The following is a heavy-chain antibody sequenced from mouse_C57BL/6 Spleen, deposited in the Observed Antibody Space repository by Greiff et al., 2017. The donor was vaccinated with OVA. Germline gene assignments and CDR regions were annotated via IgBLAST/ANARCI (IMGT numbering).Heavy chain of an antibody. Sequence: QVQLQQSGAELVKPGASVKISCKASGYAFSSYWMNWVKQRPGKGLEWIGQIYPGDGDTNYNGKFKGKATLTADKSSSTAYMKLSSLTSEDSAVYFCARSAGSSYVYYAMDYWGQGTSVTVSS. CDR3: ARSAGSSYVYYAMDY. J-gene: IGHJ4*01. V-gene: IGHV1-80*01. CDR2: IYPGDGDT. D-gene: IGHD1-1*01. CDR1: GYAFSSYW.